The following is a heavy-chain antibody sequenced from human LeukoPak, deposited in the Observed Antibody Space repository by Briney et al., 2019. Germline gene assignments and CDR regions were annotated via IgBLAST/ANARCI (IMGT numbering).Heavy chain of an antibody. J-gene: IGHJ4*02. CDR2: IYSGGTT. V-gene: IGHV3-66*01. CDR3: ARDPWDDVSGFSGDY. Sequence: GGSLRLSCAASGFTVSSNYMSWVRQAPGKGLEWVSVIYSGGTTYYADSVKGRFTISRDNSKNTLHLQMSSLRAEDTAVYYCARDPWDDVSGFSGDYWGQGTLVTVSS. CDR1: GFTVSSNY. D-gene: IGHD3-22*01.